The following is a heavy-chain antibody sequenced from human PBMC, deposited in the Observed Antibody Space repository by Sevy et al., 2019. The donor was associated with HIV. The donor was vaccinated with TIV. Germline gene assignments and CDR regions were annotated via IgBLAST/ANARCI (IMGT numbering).Heavy chain of an antibody. V-gene: IGHV1-2*06. J-gene: IGHJ3*02. CDR2: FNPNSGDT. Sequence: SVKVSCKASGYTFIDYYLIWVRQAPGQGLEWMGRFNPNSGDTNYAQKFQGRVTMTRDASINSAYMELSRLTSDDTAVYYCAREWGFAMANAFDIWGQGTMVTVSS. D-gene: IGHD2-2*01. CDR3: AREWGFAMANAFDI. CDR1: GYTFIDYY.